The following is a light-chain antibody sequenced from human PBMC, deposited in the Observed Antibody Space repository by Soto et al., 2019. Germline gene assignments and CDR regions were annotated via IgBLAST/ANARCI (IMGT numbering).Light chain of an antibody. Sequence: QSAPTQPASVSGSPGQSITISCTGTSSDVGGYNYVSWYQQHPGKAPKLMIYEVSNRPSGVSNRFSGSKSGNTASLTISGLQAEDEADYYCSSYTRSSTRVFGGGTQLTVL. V-gene: IGLV2-14*01. CDR2: EVS. J-gene: IGLJ3*02. CDR1: SSDVGGYNY. CDR3: SSYTRSSTRV.